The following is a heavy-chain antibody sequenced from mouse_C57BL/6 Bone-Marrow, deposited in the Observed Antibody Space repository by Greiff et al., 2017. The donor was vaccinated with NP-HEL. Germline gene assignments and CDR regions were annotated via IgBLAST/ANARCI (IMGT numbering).Heavy chain of an antibody. V-gene: IGHV1-69*01. CDR1: GYTFTSYW. CDR2: IDPSDSYT. CDR3: ASHLAY. J-gene: IGHJ3*01. Sequence: QVQLQQSGAELVMPGASVKLSCKASGYTFTSYWMHWVKQRPGQGLEWIGEIDPSDSYTNYNQKFKGKSTLTVDKSSSTAYMQLSSLTSEDSAVYYCASHLAYWGQGTLVTVSA.